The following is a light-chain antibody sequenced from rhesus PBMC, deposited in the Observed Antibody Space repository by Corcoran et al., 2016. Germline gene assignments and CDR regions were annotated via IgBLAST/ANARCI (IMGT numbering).Light chain of an antibody. CDR3: QQHDNSPFT. CDR1: QGISNW. CDR2: RAS. V-gene: IGKV1-69*01. Sequence: DIQMTQSPSSLSASVGDRVTITCRASQGISNWMAWYQQKPGKAPKLLIYRASNLETGVPSRFSGSGSGTDLTPTISSLQPDDIATYYCQQHDNSPFTFGPGTKLDIK. J-gene: IGKJ3*01.